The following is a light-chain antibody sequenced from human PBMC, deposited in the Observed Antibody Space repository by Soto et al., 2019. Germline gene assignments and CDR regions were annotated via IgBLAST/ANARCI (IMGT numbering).Light chain of an antibody. CDR3: QQSYSTPPT. Sequence: EIQMTQSPSSLSASVGDRVTSTCRASRSISSYLNWYQQKPGKAPKLLIYAASSLQSGVPSRFSGSGSGTDFTLTISSLQPEDFATYYCQQSYSTPPTFGQGTMVDI. CDR1: RSISSY. CDR2: AAS. J-gene: IGKJ1*01. V-gene: IGKV1-39*01.